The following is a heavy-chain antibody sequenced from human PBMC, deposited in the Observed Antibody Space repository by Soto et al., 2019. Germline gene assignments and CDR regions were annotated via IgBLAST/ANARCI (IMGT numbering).Heavy chain of an antibody. V-gene: IGHV4-30-2*01. J-gene: IGHJ5*02. Sequence: QLQLQESGSGLVRPSETLSLTCTVSGGSISSGGDSCSWIRQAPGKGLEWIGYIYHSGSGIYNPSLKSRVTMSADRSKNQFSLRLNSVTAADTDVYYCARAQIPHWFDPWGQGILVTVSP. CDR1: GGSISSGGDS. CDR2: IYHSGSG. CDR3: ARAQIPHWFDP. D-gene: IGHD2-21*01.